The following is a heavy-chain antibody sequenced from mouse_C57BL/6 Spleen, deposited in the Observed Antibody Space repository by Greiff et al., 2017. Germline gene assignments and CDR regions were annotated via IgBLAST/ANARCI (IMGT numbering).Heavy chain of an antibody. J-gene: IGHJ1*03. CDR1: GFTFSDYG. CDR2: ISSGSSTI. D-gene: IGHD2-4*01. CDR3: ARTYDYVWYFDV. Sequence: EVKLEESGGGLVKPGGSLKLSCAASGFTFSDYGMHWVRQAPEKGLEWVAYISSGSSTIYYADTVKGRFTISRDNAKNTLFLQMTSLRSEDTAMYYCARTYDYVWYFDVWGTGTTVTVSS. V-gene: IGHV5-17*01.